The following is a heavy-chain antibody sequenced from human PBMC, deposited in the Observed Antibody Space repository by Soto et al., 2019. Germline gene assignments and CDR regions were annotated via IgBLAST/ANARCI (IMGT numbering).Heavy chain of an antibody. Sequence: EVQLVESGGGLVKPGGSLRLSCAASGFTFSSYSMNWVRQAPGKGLEWVSSISSSSSYIYYADSVKGRFTISRDNAKNSLYLQMNSLRAEDTAVYYCARGGGSSGTTYYYYYGMDVWGQGTTVTVSS. CDR1: GFTFSSYS. J-gene: IGHJ6*02. D-gene: IGHD6-19*01. V-gene: IGHV3-21*01. CDR2: ISSSSSYI. CDR3: ARGGGSSGTTYYYYYGMDV.